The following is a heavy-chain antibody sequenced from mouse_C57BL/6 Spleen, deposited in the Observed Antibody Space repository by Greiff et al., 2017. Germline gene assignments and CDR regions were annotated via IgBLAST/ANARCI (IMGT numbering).Heavy chain of an antibody. CDR2: ISYDGSN. CDR1: GYSITSGHY. V-gene: IGHV3-6*01. CDR3: ARGAWFAY. Sequence: EVKLVESGPGLVKPSQSLSLTCSVTGYSITSGHYWNWIRQFPGNKLEWLGYISYDGSNNYNPSLINRISITRDTSKNQFFLKLNSVTTEDKATYYCARGAWFAYWGQGTLGTVSA. J-gene: IGHJ3*01.